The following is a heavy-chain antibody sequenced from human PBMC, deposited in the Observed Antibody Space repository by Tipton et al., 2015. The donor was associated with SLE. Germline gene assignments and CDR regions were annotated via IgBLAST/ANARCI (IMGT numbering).Heavy chain of an antibody. V-gene: IGHV3-30*02. D-gene: IGHD3-3*01. CDR1: GFTFSSYG. Sequence: SLRLSCAASGFTFSSYGMHWVRQAPGKGLEWVAFIRYDGSNKYYADSVKGRFTISRDNSKNTLYLQMNSLKTEDTAMYYCTTVLRDYDYWSGYWSTWGQGTLVTVSS. J-gene: IGHJ4*02. CDR2: IRYDGSNK. CDR3: TTVLRDYDYWSGYWST.